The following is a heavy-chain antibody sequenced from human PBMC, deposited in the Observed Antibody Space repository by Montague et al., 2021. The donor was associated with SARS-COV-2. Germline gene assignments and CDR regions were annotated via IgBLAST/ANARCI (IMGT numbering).Heavy chain of an antibody. V-gene: IGHV4-59*02. J-gene: IGHJ3*02. Sequence: SETLSLTCTVSGASVGSSDWGWIRQSPGKGLEWIGYFYSVWSTDYNPSLKIRATISRDTSKNQFSLKVRSVTVADTAVYYCARETMTADAFDIWGQGTMVIVSS. CDR3: ARETMTADAFDI. CDR1: GASVGSSD. D-gene: IGHD1-14*01. CDR2: FYSVWST.